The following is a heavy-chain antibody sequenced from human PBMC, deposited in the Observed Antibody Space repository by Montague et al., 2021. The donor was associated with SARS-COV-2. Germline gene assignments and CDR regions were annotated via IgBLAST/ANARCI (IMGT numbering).Heavy chain of an antibody. CDR3: ARVPSSSWYFDY. Sequence: SLRISCAASGFSFSSYWMSWVRQAPGKGLEWVANIKQDGSEKYYVDSVKGRFTISRDNAKHSLYLQMSSLRAEDTAVYYCARVPSSSWYFDYWGQGTLVTVSS. V-gene: IGHV3-7*01. D-gene: IGHD6-13*01. CDR1: GFSFSSYW. CDR2: IKQDGSEK. J-gene: IGHJ4*02.